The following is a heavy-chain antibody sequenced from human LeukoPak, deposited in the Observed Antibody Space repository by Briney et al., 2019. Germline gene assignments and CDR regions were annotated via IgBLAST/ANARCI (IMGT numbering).Heavy chain of an antibody. CDR1: GGSISSGGYY. Sequence: TSETLSLTCTVSGGSISSGGYYWSWIRQHPGKGLEWIGYIYYSGSTYYNPSLKSRVTISVDTSKNQFSLKLSSVTAADTAVYYCARAVEYYYDSSGYSAGRLPPHFDYWGQGTLVTVSS. D-gene: IGHD3-22*01. CDR2: IYYSGST. J-gene: IGHJ4*02. CDR3: ARAVEYYYDSSGYSAGRLPPHFDY. V-gene: IGHV4-31*03.